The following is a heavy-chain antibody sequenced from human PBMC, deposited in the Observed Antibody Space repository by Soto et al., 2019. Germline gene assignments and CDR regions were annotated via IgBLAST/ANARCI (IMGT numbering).Heavy chain of an antibody. CDR1: GFTFSGSD. CDR3: SRHQEGRGMVFYGMDI. Sequence: DGLLVESGGGLVQSGGSLKLSCAASGFTFSGSDMHWVRQAPGKGLEWVGRIRTKTNNYATSYAPSVRGRFSISRDDSENTASLQMSNLKTEDTAVYYCSRHQEGRGMVFYGMDIWGQGTTVTGSS. D-gene: IGHD2-8*01. J-gene: IGHJ6*02. V-gene: IGHV3-73*02. CDR2: IRTKTNNYAT.